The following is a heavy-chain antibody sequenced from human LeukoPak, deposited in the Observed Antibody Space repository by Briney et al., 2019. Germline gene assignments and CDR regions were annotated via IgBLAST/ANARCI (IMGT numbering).Heavy chain of an antibody. V-gene: IGHV4-59*10. CDR2: IYTSGST. J-gene: IGHJ4*02. Sequence: SETLSLTCAVYGGSFSGYYWSWIRQPAGKGLEWIGRIYTSGSTNYNPSLKSRVTMSVDTSKNQFSLKLSSVTAADTAVYYCASRRGNSGYDSFDYWGQGTLVTVSS. D-gene: IGHD5-12*01. CDR3: ASRRGNSGYDSFDY. CDR1: GGSFSGYY.